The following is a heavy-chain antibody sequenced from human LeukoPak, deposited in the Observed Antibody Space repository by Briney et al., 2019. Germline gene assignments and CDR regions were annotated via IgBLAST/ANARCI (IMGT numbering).Heavy chain of an antibody. D-gene: IGHD2-2*01. CDR3: AKEACSSTSCPLFDY. Sequence: LAGGSLRLSCAASGFTFDDYAMHWVRHAPGKGLEWVSGISWNSGSIGYADSVKGRFTISRDNAKNSLYLQMNSLRAEDTAVYYCAKEACSSTSCPLFDYWGQGTLVTVSS. CDR1: GFTFDDYA. J-gene: IGHJ4*02. V-gene: IGHV3-9*01. CDR2: ISWNSGSI.